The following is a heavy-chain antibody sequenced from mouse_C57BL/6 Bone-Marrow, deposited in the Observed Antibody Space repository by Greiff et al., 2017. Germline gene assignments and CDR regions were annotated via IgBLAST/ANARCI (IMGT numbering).Heavy chain of an antibody. CDR1: GFNIKDDY. CDR2: IDPENGDT. Sequence: EVQLQQSGAELVRPGASVKLSCTASGFNIKDDYMHWVKQRPEQGLEWIGWIDPENGDTEYASKFPGQATITADTSSNTAYLQLSSLTSEDTAVYYCTTRLPFDYWGQGTTLTVSS. J-gene: IGHJ2*01. CDR3: TTRLPFDY. D-gene: IGHD2-4*01. V-gene: IGHV14-4*01.